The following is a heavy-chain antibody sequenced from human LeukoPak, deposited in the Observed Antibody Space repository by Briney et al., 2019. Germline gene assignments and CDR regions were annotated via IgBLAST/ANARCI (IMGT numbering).Heavy chain of an antibody. V-gene: IGHV3-13*01. D-gene: IGHD2-2*01. CDR2: ISAAGDT. Sequence: GGSLRLSCAASGFTFSTYDMHWVRQATGKGLEWVSTISAAGDTYYPDSVKGRFTISRENAKNSLYLQMNSLRAGDTAVHFCARGAVAVVGKGPLDYWGQGTLVTVSS. J-gene: IGHJ4*02. CDR1: GFTFSTYD. CDR3: ARGAVAVVGKGPLDY.